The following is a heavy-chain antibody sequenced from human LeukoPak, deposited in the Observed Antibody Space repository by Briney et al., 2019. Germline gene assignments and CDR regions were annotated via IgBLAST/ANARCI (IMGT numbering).Heavy chain of an antibody. J-gene: IGHJ1*01. Sequence: GGSLRLSCAASGFTFRTYSMSWVRQAPGKGLEWLSSIDGAGADIRYADFVKGRFTISRDNSNNTLYLHITRLRAEDMAIYYCAKYLCATTCYRDFLHWGQGTLVTVSS. D-gene: IGHD2-2*01. CDR3: AKYLCATTCYRDFLH. CDR2: IDGAGADI. CDR1: GFTFRTYS. V-gene: IGHV3-23*01.